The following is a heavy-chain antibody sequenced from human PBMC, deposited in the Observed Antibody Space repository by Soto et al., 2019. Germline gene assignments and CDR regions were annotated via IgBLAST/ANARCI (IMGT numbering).Heavy chain of an antibody. J-gene: IGHJ4*02. CDR3: ARTGYSSSWYLEY. CDR1: GGSISSYY. Sequence: SETLSLTCTVSGGSISSYYWSWIRQPPGKGLEWIGYIYYSGSTNYNPSLKSRVTISVDTSKNQFSLKLSSVTAADTAVYYCARTGYSSSWYLEYWGQGTLVTVSS. D-gene: IGHD6-13*01. CDR2: IYYSGST. V-gene: IGHV4-59*01.